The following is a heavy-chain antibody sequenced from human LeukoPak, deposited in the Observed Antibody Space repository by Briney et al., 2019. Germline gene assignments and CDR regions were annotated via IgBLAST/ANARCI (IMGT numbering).Heavy chain of an antibody. CDR3: ARGRFGEHFFDY. D-gene: IGHD3-10*01. CDR1: GFTLSSYN. Sequence: PGGSLRLSCAASGFTLSSYNMNWVRQAPGKGLEWVSFISSSSSYIQYADSMKGRFTISRDNAKNSLYLQMNSLRAEDTAVYYCARGRFGEHFFDYWGQGTLVTVSS. J-gene: IGHJ4*02. V-gene: IGHV3-21*01. CDR2: ISSSSSYI.